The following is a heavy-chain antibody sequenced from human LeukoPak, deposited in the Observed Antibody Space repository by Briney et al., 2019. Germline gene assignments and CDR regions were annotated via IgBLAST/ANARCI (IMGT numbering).Heavy chain of an antibody. CDR1: RFTFNSFG. J-gene: IGHJ2*01. D-gene: IGHD3-22*01. Sequence: GGPLRLSCAASRFTFNSFGMSWVRQAPGKGLEWVSAISGGGGSTHYADPVKGRFTISRDNSKNTLYLQMNSMRAEDTAVYYCAKEPSYYDSSGFYYGNWYFDLWGRGTLVTVSS. CDR3: AKEPSYYDSSGFYYGNWYFDL. CDR2: ISGGGGST. V-gene: IGHV3-23*01.